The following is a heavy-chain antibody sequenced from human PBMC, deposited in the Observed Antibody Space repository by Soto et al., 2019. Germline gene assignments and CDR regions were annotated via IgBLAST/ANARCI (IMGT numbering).Heavy chain of an antibody. D-gene: IGHD3-10*01. CDR3: AKGTPEYYYGSGSYSPSRWFDP. Sequence: GGSLRLSCAASGFTFSSYAMSWVRQAPGKGLEWVSAISGSGGSTYYADSVKGRFTISRDNSKNTLYLQMNSLRAEDTAVYYCAKGTPEYYYGSGSYSPSRWFDPWGQGT. J-gene: IGHJ5*02. CDR2: ISGSGGST. CDR1: GFTFSSYA. V-gene: IGHV3-23*01.